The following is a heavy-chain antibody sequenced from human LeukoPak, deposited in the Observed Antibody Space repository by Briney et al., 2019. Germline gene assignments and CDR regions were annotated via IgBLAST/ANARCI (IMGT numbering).Heavy chain of an antibody. V-gene: IGHV3-74*01. J-gene: IGHJ4*02. Sequence: PGGSLRLSCAASGFTFSSYWMHWVRHAPGKGLVWVTVITADGTGTNYADSVKGRFTISRDNAKNTLSLQMNSLRAEDTAVYYCVRGGGYRYDYWGQGTLVTVSS. CDR1: GFTFSSYW. D-gene: IGHD3-22*01. CDR2: ITADGTGT. CDR3: VRGGGYRYDY.